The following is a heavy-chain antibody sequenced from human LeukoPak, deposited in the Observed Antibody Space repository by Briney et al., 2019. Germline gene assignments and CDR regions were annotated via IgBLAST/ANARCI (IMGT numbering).Heavy chain of an antibody. CDR3: ARAVIVGATAIDY. CDR2: INPNSGGT. CDR1: GYTFTGYY. J-gene: IGHJ4*02. Sequence: ASVKVSCKASGYTFTGYYMHWVRQAPGQGLEWMGRINPNSGGTNYAQKFQGRVTMTRDTSISTAYMELSRLGSDDTAVYYCARAVIVGATAIDYWGQGTLVTVSS. V-gene: IGHV1-2*06. D-gene: IGHD1-26*01.